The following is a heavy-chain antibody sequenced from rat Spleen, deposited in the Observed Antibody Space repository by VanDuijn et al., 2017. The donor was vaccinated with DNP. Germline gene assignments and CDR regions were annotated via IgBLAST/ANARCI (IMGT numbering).Heavy chain of an antibody. Sequence: EVQLVESGGGLVQPGRSLKLSCAVSGFTFSNFGMHWNRQAPTKGLEWVASISTSGSRTYYPDSVKGRFTISRDNAKSSLYLQMNSLKSEDTATYYCARRDYPVPAFWGQGTLVTVSS. V-gene: IGHV5-19*01. CDR2: ISTSGSRT. D-gene: IGHD1-4*01. CDR1: GFTFSNFG. J-gene: IGHJ3*01. CDR3: ARRDYPVPAF.